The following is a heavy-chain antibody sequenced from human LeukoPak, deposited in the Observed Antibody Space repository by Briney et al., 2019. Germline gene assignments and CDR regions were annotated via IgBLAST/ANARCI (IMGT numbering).Heavy chain of an antibody. CDR3: ARDPPGVKGDYNYQFDY. V-gene: IGHV1-69*13. J-gene: IGHJ4*02. Sequence: ASVKVSCKASGGTFSSYAISWVRQAPGQGLEWMGGIIPIFGTANYAQKFQGRVTITADESTSTAYMELSSLRSEGTAVYYCARDPPGVKGDYNYQFDYWGQGTLVTVSS. CDR1: GGTFSSYA. CDR2: IIPIFGTA. D-gene: IGHD4-17*01.